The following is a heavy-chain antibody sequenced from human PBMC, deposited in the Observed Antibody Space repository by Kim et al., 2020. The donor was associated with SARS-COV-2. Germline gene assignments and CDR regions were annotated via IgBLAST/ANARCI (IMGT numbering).Heavy chain of an antibody. V-gene: IGHV3-20*04. CDR3: ARAHHTAVRYIYYFYPTDV. J-gene: IGHJ6*02. CDR2: INWDGGST. CDR1: GFVFGDYG. Sequence: GGSLRLSCVASGFVFGDYGMSWVRQAPGKGLEWVSGINWDGGSTDYADSVKGRFTISRDNAKNSLFLDMNSLRVEDTALYYCARAHHTAVRYIYYFYPTDVWGQGTTVTVSS. D-gene: IGHD5-18*01.